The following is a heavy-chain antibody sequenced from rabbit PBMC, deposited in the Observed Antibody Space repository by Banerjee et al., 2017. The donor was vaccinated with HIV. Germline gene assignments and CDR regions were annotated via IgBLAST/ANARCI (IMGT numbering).Heavy chain of an antibody. J-gene: IGHJ4*01. CDR1: GFSFSNSDW. V-gene: IGHV1S45*01. CDR3: ARYVGFADYTFNL. CDR2: IYADSGGST. D-gene: IGHD8-1*01. Sequence: QEQLVESGGGLVQPEGSLTLTCTASGFSFSNSDWICWVRQAPGKGLEWTACIYADSGGSTYYASWARGRFTISKTSSTTVTLQMTSLTAADTATYFCARYVGFADYTFNLWGQGTLVTVS.